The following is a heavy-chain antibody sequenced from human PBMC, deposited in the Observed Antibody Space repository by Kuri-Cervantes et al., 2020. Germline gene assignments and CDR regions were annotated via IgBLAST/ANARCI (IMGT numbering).Heavy chain of an antibody. CDR1: GGSISSYY. D-gene: IGHD2-21*02. Sequence: SETLSLTCTVPGGSISSYYWSWIRQHPGKGLEWIGYIYYSGSTYYNPSLKSRVTISVDTSKNQFSLKLSSVTAADTAVYYCARAPRSWNQLLIPYSSGGDCYWDYWGQGTLVTVSS. CDR3: ARAPRSWNQLLIPYSSGGDCYWDY. V-gene: IGHV4-59*08. J-gene: IGHJ4*02. CDR2: IYYSGST.